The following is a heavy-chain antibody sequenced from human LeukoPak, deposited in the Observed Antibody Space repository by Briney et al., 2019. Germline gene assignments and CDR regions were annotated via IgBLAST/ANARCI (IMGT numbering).Heavy chain of an antibody. CDR2: IRYDGSNK. V-gene: IGHV3-30*02. CDR1: GFTFSSYG. CDR3: ARVYSYGSHFDY. D-gene: IGHD1-26*01. J-gene: IGHJ4*02. Sequence: GGSLRLSCEASGFTFSSYGMHWVRQAPGKGLEWVAFIRYDGSNKYYADSVKGRFTISRDNSKNTLYLQMNSLRAEDTAVYYCARVYSYGSHFDYWGQGTLVTVSS.